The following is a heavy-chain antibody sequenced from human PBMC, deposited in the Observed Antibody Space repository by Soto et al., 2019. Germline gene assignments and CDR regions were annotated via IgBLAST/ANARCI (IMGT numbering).Heavy chain of an antibody. CDR1: GLPFSGYG. Sequence: QVQLVDSGGGGVQPGRSRRLSCAASGLPFSGYGRHWVRKAPGKGLEWVAVIWYDGSNKYYADSVKGRFTISRDNSKNTLYLQMNSLRAEDTAVYYCARDRLPMVVTAIYFDYWGQGTLVTVSS. J-gene: IGHJ4*02. CDR3: ARDRLPMVVTAIYFDY. V-gene: IGHV3-33*01. D-gene: IGHD2-21*02. CDR2: IWYDGSNK.